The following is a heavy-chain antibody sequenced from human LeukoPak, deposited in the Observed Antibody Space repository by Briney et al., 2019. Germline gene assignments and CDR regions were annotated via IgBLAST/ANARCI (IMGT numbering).Heavy chain of an antibody. CDR2: IIPIFGTA. Sequence: GASVKVSCKASGGTFSSYVISWVRQAPGQGLEWMGGIIPIFGTANYAQKFQGRVTITTDESTSTAYMELSSLTSDDTAVYFCARAGYDYGDSSDFWGQGTLVTVSS. CDR1: GGTFSSYV. V-gene: IGHV1-69*05. CDR3: ARAGYDYGDSSDF. J-gene: IGHJ4*02. D-gene: IGHD4-17*01.